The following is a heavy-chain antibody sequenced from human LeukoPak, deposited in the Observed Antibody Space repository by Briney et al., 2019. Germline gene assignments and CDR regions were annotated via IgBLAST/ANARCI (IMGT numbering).Heavy chain of an antibody. J-gene: IGHJ6*03. Sequence: ASVKVSCKASGGTFSSYAISWVRQAPGQGLEWMGGIIPIFGTANYAQKFQGRVTITTDESTSTAYMELSNLRSEDTAVYYCARAGFHPGYYYYMDVWGKGTTVTVSS. D-gene: IGHD6-25*01. CDR2: IIPIFGTA. CDR3: ARAGFHPGYYYYMDV. V-gene: IGHV1-69*05. CDR1: GGTFSSYA.